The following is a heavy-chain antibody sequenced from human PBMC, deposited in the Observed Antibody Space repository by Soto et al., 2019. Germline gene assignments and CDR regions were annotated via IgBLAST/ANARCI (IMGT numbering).Heavy chain of an antibody. D-gene: IGHD3-10*01. CDR1: GFSLTTSGVG. CDR3: SHRRFTLHGSGSYLIPFNY. J-gene: IGHJ4*02. Sequence: QITVKESGPTVVKPTQTLTLTCTCSGFSLTTSGVGVGCLRKPPRKALELLALIYWNADKLFSPSLKSRPSITKDTSKYPVVLTMTNIDPEDTATYYCSHRRFTLHGSGSYLIPFNYRGKGMFVSVSS. V-gene: IGHV2-5*01. CDR2: IYWNADK.